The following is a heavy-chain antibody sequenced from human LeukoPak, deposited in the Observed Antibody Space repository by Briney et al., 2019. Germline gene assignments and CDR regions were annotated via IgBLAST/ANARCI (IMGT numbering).Heavy chain of an antibody. V-gene: IGHV1-3*01. Sequence: ALVKVSCKASGYTFTNYAMHWVRQAPGQGLEWMGWINAGNGNTKYSQKFQARVTITRDTSASTAYMELSSLRSEDTAVYYCARDDKASVTIDYWGQGALVTVSS. CDR3: ARDDKASVTIDY. CDR2: INAGNGNT. J-gene: IGHJ4*02. D-gene: IGHD4-17*01. CDR1: GYTFTNYA.